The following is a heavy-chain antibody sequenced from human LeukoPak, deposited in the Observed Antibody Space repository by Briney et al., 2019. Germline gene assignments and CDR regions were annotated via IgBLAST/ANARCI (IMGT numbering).Heavy chain of an antibody. V-gene: IGHV1-46*01. CDR3: ARDHKWELLGKYYYGMDV. CDR2: INPSGGST. Sequence: ASVKVSCKASGYTFTSYYMHWVRQAPGQGLEWMGIINPSGGSTSYAQKFQGRVTMTRDTSTSTVYMELSSLRSEDTAVYYCARDHKWELLGKYYYGMDVWGQGTTVTVSS. J-gene: IGHJ6*02. D-gene: IGHD1-26*01. CDR1: GYTFTSYY.